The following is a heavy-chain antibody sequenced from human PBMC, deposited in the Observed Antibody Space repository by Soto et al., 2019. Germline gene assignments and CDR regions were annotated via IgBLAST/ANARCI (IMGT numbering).Heavy chain of an antibody. V-gene: IGHV3-11*05. J-gene: IGHJ4*02. CDR3: ARDGGSGSPLGY. CDR2: ISSSSSYT. D-gene: IGHD3-10*01. Sequence: QVQLVESGGGLVKPGGSLRLSCAASGFTFSDYYMSWIRQAPGKGLEGVSYISSSSSYTNYADSVKGRFTISRDNAKNALYLQMNSLRADDTAVYDCARDGGSGSPLGYWGQGTLVTVSS. CDR1: GFTFSDYY.